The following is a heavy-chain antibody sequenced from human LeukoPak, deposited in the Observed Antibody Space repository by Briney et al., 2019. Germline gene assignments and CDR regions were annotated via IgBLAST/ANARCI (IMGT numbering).Heavy chain of an antibody. CDR3: ARGYYDSSGYGPY. V-gene: IGHV3-53*01. D-gene: IGHD3-22*01. Sequence: PGGSLRLSCAASGFTVSSNYMSWVRQAPGKGLEGVSLIYSGGSTYYADSVKGRFTISRDNSKDALYLQMNRLRAEDTAVYYCARGYYDSSGYGPYWGQGTLVTVSS. CDR1: GFTVSSNY. J-gene: IGHJ4*02. CDR2: IYSGGST.